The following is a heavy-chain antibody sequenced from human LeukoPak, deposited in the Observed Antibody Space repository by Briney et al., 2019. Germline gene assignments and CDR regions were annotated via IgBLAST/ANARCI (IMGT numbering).Heavy chain of an antibody. D-gene: IGHD5-24*01. CDR1: GYSFTNYW. CDR3: ASRTDGYNYYFDY. CDR2: IYPGDSDT. J-gene: IGHJ4*02. Sequence: GESLKISCKASGYSFTNYWFSWVRQMPGKGLEWMGIIYPGDSDTRYSPSFQGQVTILVDKSISTAYLQWSSLKASDTAMYYCASRTDGYNYYFDYWGQGTLVTVSS. V-gene: IGHV5-51*01.